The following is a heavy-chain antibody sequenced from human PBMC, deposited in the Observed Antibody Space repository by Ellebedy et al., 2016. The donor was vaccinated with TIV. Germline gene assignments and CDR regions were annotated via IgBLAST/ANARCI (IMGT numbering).Heavy chain of an antibody. J-gene: IGHJ4*02. CDR3: ARDAMIWIFDS. CDR1: GFTFSSYS. CDR2: IGNSDTK. V-gene: IGHV3-48*01. Sequence: PGGSLRLSCAASGFTFSSYSMNWVRQAPGKGLEWVSYIGNSDTKYYADSVRGRFTTSRDKAKKSVYLQMNSLRVEDTGVYYCARDAMIWIFDSWGQGTLVTVSS. D-gene: IGHD3-22*01.